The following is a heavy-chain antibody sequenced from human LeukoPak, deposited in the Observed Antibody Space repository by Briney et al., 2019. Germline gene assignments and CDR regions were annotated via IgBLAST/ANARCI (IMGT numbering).Heavy chain of an antibody. Sequence: SETLSLTCAVYGGSFSGYYWSWIRQPPGKGLEWIGEINHSGSTNYNPSLKSRVTISVDTSKNQFSLKLSSVTAADTAVYYCAGHRVVVVPAAILSPGGIFDYWGQGTLVTVSS. J-gene: IGHJ4*02. D-gene: IGHD2-2*01. CDR2: INHSGST. V-gene: IGHV4-34*01. CDR3: AGHRVVVVPAAILSPGGIFDY. CDR1: GGSFSGYY.